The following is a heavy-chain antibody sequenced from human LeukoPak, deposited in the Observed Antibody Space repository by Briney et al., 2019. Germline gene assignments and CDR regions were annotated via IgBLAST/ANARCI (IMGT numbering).Heavy chain of an antibody. CDR2: ISYDGSNK. J-gene: IGHJ4*02. CDR1: GFTFSSYG. CDR3: AKGRYSGYDKGVFDY. Sequence: GGSLRLSCAASGFTFSSYGMHWVRQAPGKGLEWVAVISYDGSNKYYADSVKGRSTISRDNSKNTLYLQMNSLRAEDTAVYYCAKGRYSGYDKGVFDYWGQGTLVTVSS. V-gene: IGHV3-30*18. D-gene: IGHD5-12*01.